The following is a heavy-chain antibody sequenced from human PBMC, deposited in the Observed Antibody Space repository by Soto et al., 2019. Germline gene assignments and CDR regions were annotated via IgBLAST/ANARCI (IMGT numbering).Heavy chain of an antibody. Sequence: RSLTCAVSGGSMSSSNWWRWVRQPPGKGLEWIGEIYHSRSTNYNPSLKSRDTISVDKSKNQFSLKLSSVTAADTGVYYCARIHCGSECSDYYYYGMDVWGEGTTVTVSS. CDR2: IYHSRST. CDR1: GGSMSSSNW. J-gene: IGHJ6*01. V-gene: IGHV4-4*02. CDR3: ARIHCGSECSDYYYYGMDV. D-gene: IGHD2-21*01.